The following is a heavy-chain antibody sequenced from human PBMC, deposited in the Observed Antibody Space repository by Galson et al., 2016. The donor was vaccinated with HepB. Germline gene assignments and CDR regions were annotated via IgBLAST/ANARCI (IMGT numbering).Heavy chain of an antibody. D-gene: IGHD3-10*01. CDR2: VNHSGST. J-gene: IGHJ4*02. Sequence: LRLSCAASGFTFSNYWMSWVRQAPGKGLEWIGEVNHSGSTNYNPSLKSRVTMSVDTSRNQFSLNLSSVTAADTAVYYCARGAYYGSWSYNWGQGTLVTVSS. V-gene: IGHV4-34*01. CDR3: ARGAYYGSWSYN. CDR1: GFTFSNYW.